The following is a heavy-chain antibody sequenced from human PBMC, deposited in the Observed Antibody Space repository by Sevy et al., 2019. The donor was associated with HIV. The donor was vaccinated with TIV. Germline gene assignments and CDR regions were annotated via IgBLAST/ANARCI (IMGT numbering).Heavy chain of an antibody. D-gene: IGHD2-15*01. J-gene: IGHJ5*02. CDR3: ARGQRYCSGGSCYVGWFDP. V-gene: IGHV1-18*01. CDR2: ISAYNGNT. Sequence: ASVKVSCKASGYTFTSYGISWVRQAPGQGLEWMGWISAYNGNTNYAQKLQGRVTMTIDTSTSTAYMELRSLRSDDTAVYYCARGQRYCSGGSCYVGWFDPWGQGTLVTVSS. CDR1: GYTFTSYG.